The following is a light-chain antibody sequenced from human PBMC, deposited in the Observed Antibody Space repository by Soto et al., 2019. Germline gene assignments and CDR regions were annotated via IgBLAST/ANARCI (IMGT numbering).Light chain of an antibody. Sequence: DIQMTQSPSTLSTSVGDRVTITCRASQSISSWLAWYQQKPGKAPKLLIYDASSLESGVPSRFSGSGSGTEFTLTINSLQSDDFGTYYCQQYNGYPWTFGQGTKVDIK. CDR2: DAS. V-gene: IGKV1-5*01. CDR3: QQYNGYPWT. J-gene: IGKJ1*01. CDR1: QSISSW.